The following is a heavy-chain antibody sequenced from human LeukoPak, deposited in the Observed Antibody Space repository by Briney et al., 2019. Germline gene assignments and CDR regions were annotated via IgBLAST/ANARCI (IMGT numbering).Heavy chain of an antibody. D-gene: IGHD6-19*01. CDR1: GYTLTELS. CDR2: FDPEDGET. CDR3: ATDPIAVGAFDI. J-gene: IGHJ3*02. V-gene: IGHV1-24*01. Sequence: GASVKVSCKVSGYTLTELSMHWVRQAPGKGLEWMGGFDPEDGETIYAQKFQGRVTMTEDTSTDTAYMELSSLRSEDTAVYYCATDPIAVGAFDIWGQGTMVTVSS.